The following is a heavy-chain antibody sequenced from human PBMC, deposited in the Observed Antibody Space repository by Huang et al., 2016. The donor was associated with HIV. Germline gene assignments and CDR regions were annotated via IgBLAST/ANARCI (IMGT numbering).Heavy chain of an antibody. V-gene: IGHV3-74*01. D-gene: IGHD3-22*01. J-gene: IGHJ4*02. CDR3: VRDPRIQSWLNYFDY. Sequence: EVQLVESGGGLVQPGGSLRLSCAASGFTFSSYWMHWVSQDPGKGLVWVSRINSDGSSSGYADSVKGRFTISRDNAKNTLYLQMNSLRAEDTAVYYCVRDPRIQSWLNYFDYWGQGTLVSVSS. CDR1: GFTFSSYW. CDR2: INSDGSSS.